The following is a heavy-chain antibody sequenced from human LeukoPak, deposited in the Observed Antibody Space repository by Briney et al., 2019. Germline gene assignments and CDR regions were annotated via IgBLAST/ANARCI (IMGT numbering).Heavy chain of an antibody. CDR3: ARKSASGNYPLDY. J-gene: IGHJ4*02. Sequence: GGCLRLSCAASGFTFSSYGMHWVRQAPGKGLEWVAFIRYDGSNKYYADSVKGRFTISRDNAKNTVFLQMSSLRAEDTALYYCARKSASGNYPLDYWGQGTLVTVSS. D-gene: IGHD3-10*01. CDR1: GFTFSSYG. V-gene: IGHV3-30*02. CDR2: IRYDGSNK.